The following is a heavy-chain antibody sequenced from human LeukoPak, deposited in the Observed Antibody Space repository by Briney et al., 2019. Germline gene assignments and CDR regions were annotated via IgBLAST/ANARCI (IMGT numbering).Heavy chain of an antibody. CDR2: IYSGGSA. Sequence: GGSLRLSCAVSGFSVRGNYLSWVRQAPGKGLVWVSVIYSGGSADYADSVKGRFAISRDNSKNKMYLQMNRLRAEDTTVYFCARVFGERDCTNGVCYHFDYWGQGTLVTVSS. D-gene: IGHD2-8*01. J-gene: IGHJ4*02. CDR3: ARVFGERDCTNGVCYHFDY. CDR1: GFSVRGNY. V-gene: IGHV3-66*01.